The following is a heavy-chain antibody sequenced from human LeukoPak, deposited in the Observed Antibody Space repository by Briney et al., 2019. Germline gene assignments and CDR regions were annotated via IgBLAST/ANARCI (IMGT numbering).Heavy chain of an antibody. CDR1: GYTFTSYA. D-gene: IGHD6-13*01. CDR2: INAGNGNT. Sequence: ASVKVSCKASGYTFTSYAMHWVRQAPGQRLEWMGWINAGNGNTKYSQKFQGRVTITADKSTSTAYMELSSLRSEDTAVYYCARAERGAIAAAGNWGQGTLVTVSS. V-gene: IGHV1-3*01. CDR3: ARAERGAIAAAGN. J-gene: IGHJ4*02.